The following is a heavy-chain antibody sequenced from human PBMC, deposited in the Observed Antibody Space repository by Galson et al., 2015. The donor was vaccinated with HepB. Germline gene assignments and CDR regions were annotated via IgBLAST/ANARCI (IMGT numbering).Heavy chain of an antibody. CDR3: ARDRSSSWPTGAMDV. V-gene: IGHV3-30*03. J-gene: IGHJ6*02. D-gene: IGHD2-15*01. Sequence: SLRLSCAASGFTFSTYGMHWVRQAPGKGLEWMAVILYDGSNKYYADSVKGRFTISRDNSKNTLSLQMSSLRAEDTAVYYCARDRSSSWPTGAMDVWGQGTTVTVSS. CDR1: GFTFSTYG. CDR2: ILYDGSNK.